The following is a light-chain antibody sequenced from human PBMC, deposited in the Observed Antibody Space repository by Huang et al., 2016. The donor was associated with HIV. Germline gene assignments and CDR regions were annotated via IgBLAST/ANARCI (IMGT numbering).Light chain of an antibody. CDR2: AAS. Sequence: DIQMTQSPPSLSASVRDTVTITCRASQDIGNSLAWYQQRPGKVPKLLIYAASPLQFGVASRFSCSGSGTDFSLTISSLQPEDVATYFCQKYNNAPSFGQGTKVEI. CDR3: QKYNNAPS. V-gene: IGKV1-27*01. J-gene: IGKJ1*01. CDR1: QDIGNS.